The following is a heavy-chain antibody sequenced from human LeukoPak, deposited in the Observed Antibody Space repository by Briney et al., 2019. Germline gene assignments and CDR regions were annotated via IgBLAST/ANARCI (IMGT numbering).Heavy chain of an antibody. D-gene: IGHD5-24*01. V-gene: IGHV4-39*01. CDR2: IYYTGSA. CDR1: GGSTSISNYY. CDR3: GRHRDGYNYFDY. J-gene: IGHJ4*02. Sequence: SETLSLTCTDSGGSTSISNYYGAWIRQPPGKGLEYIGSIYYTGSAYYNPSLRSRVTISVDTSKSQFSLKLSSVTAADTAVYYCGRHRDGYNYFDYCYQGNLVTVSS.